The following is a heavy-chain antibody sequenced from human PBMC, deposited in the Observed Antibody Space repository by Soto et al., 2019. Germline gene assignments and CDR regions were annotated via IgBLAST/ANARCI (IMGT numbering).Heavy chain of an antibody. Sequence: SETLSLTCTFSGCSISSGGYYWSWIRQHPGKGLEWIGYIYYSGSTHYNPSLKSRVTISVDTSKTHFSLKLSSVTAADTAVYYCARSITVDYFDYWGQGTLATVSS. D-gene: IGHD1-20*01. CDR1: GCSISSGGYY. CDR2: IYYSGST. CDR3: ARSITVDYFDY. J-gene: IGHJ4*02. V-gene: IGHV4-61*08.